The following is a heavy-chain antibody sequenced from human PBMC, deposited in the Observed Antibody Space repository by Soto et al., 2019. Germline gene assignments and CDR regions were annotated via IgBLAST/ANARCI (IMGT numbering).Heavy chain of an antibody. V-gene: IGHV3-15*01. CDR1: GFTFSNVW. CDR2: IKSKADGGTT. CDR3: TGLSNGY. D-gene: IGHD7-27*01. Sequence: EVQPVDSGGGLVKPGGSLRVSCAASGFTFSNVWMSWVRQAPGKGLEWVGHIKSKADGGTTDYAAPVKGRFTISRDDSKNTLYLQMNSLKTEDTAVYYCTGLSNGYWGQGTLVTVSS. J-gene: IGHJ4*02.